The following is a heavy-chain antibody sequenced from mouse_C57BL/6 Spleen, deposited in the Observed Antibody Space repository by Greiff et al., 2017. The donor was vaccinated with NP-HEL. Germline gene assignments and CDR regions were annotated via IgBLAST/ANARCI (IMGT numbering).Heavy chain of an antibody. Sequence: QVQLLQSGPELVKPGASVKLSCKASGYTFTSYWMHWVKQRPGQGLEWIGNINPSNGATNYNEKFKSKATLTVDQSYSTAYMQLSSLTSEDSAVYYCARHDYQEYFDVWGTGTTVTVSS. CDR1: GYTFTSYW. V-gene: IGHV1-53*01. D-gene: IGHD2-4*01. J-gene: IGHJ1*03. CDR3: ARHDYQEYFDV. CDR2: INPSNGAT.